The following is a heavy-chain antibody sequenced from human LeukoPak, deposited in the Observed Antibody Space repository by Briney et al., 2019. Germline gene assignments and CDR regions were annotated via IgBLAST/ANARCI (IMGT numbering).Heavy chain of an antibody. CDR2: VYTSGST. J-gene: IGHJ4*02. D-gene: IGHD1-20*01. V-gene: IGHV4-4*09. Sequence: SETLSLTCTVPGGSIGSYYWSWIRQPPGKGLEWIGYVYTSGSTNYNPSFKSRVTISADTSKNQFSLRLTSVTAADTALYYCARSNWYEYFDNWGQGTLVTVSS. CDR3: ARSNWYEYFDN. CDR1: GGSIGSYY.